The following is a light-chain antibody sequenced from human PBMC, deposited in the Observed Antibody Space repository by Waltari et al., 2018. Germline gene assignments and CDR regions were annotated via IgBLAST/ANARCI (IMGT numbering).Light chain of an antibody. Sequence: DIQLPQSPSFLSASVGDRVTITCRASQGISSYLAWYQQQPGEAPKLLISAASTLQSGVPSRFSGSGSGTEFTLTISSLQPEDFATYYCQQLNSFPYTFGQGTKLDIK. CDR1: QGISSY. CDR3: QQLNSFPYT. CDR2: AAS. V-gene: IGKV1-9*01. J-gene: IGKJ2*01.